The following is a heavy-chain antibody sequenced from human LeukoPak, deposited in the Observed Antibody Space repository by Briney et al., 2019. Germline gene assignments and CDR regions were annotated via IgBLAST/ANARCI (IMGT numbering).Heavy chain of an antibody. Sequence: PSETLSFTCTVSGGSISSGTYYWGWIRQPPGKGLEWIGSINYSGSTYYNPSLKSRVTISVDTSKKQFSLKLSSVTAADAAVYYCARVALVNQVDYWGQGTLVIVSS. CDR1: GGSISSGTYY. V-gene: IGHV4-39*07. CDR3: ARVALVNQVDY. J-gene: IGHJ4*02. CDR2: INYSGST. D-gene: IGHD2-21*01.